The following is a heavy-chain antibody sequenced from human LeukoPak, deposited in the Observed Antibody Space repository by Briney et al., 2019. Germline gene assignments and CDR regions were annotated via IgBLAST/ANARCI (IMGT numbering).Heavy chain of an antibody. J-gene: IGHJ5*02. Sequence: GSLRLSCAASGFTFSSYGMHWIRQPPGKGLEWIGSIYYSGSTYYNPSLKSRVTISVNTSKNQFSLKLSSVTAADTAVYYCARDSSSWPYNWFDPWGQGTLVTVSS. D-gene: IGHD6-13*01. CDR3: ARDSSSWPYNWFDP. CDR1: GFTFSSYG. V-gene: IGHV4-38-2*02. CDR2: IYYSGST.